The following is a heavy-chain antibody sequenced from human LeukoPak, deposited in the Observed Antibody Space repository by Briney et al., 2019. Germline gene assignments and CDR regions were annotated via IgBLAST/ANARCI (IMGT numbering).Heavy chain of an antibody. J-gene: IGHJ1*01. D-gene: IGHD1-26*01. CDR2: MNPNSGNT. CDR1: GYTFISYD. V-gene: IGHV1-8*01. Sequence: ASVKVSCKASGYTFISYDINWVRQATGQGLEWMGWMNPNSGNTGYAQKFQGRVTMTRNTSISTAYMELSSLRSEDTAVYYCARTPLSRFSAVGHWGQGTLVTVSS. CDR3: ARTPLSRFSAVGH.